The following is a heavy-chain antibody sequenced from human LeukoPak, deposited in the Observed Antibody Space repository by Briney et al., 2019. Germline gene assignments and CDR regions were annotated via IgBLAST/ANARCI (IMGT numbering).Heavy chain of an antibody. CDR2: ISSSGSTI. CDR3: ARDYCSGGSCPYYYYYYMDV. D-gene: IGHD2-15*01. Sequence: PGGSLRLSCAASGFTFSSYEMNWVRQAPGKGLEWVSYISSSGSTIYYADSVKGRFTISRDNAKNSLYLQMNSLRAEDTAVYYCARDYCSGGSCPYYYYYYMDVWGKGTTVTVSS. CDR1: GFTFSSYE. J-gene: IGHJ6*03. V-gene: IGHV3-48*03.